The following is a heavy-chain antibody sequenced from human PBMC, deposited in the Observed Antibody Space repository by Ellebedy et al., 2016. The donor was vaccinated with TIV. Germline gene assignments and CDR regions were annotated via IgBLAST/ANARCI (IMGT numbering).Heavy chain of an antibody. J-gene: IGHJ4*02. CDR3: VAGVASDY. Sequence: GESLKISCAASGFPFSTYTMNWVRQAPRRGLEWISYISKPNTVFYADSVKGRFTISRDNATNSLFLQMSSLRGEDTAVYYCVAGVASDYWGQGALVTVSS. V-gene: IGHV3-69-1*02. D-gene: IGHD3-3*01. CDR2: ISKPNTV. CDR1: GFPFSTYT.